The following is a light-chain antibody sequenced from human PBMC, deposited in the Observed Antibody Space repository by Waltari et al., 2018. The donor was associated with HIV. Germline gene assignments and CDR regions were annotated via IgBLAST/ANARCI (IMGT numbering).Light chain of an antibody. CDR2: QDN. CDR1: RLEHKN. V-gene: IGLV3-1*01. CDR3: QAWDNNSVV. Sequence: SYQLTQPPSISVTAGQTATITCSGNRLEHKNVSWYQRRPGQSPVALIFQDNKRPSGIPGRFSGSSFGDTATLAISGTQGDDEGEYYCQAWDNNSVVFGGGTRLTVL. J-gene: IGLJ2*01.